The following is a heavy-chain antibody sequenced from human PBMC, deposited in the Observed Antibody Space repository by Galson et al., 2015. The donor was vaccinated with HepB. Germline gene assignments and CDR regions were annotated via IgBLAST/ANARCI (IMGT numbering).Heavy chain of an antibody. J-gene: IGHJ3*02. D-gene: IGHD3-3*01. V-gene: IGHV3-9*01. Sequence: SLRLSCAASGFTFDDYAMHWVRQAPGKGLEWVSGISWNSGSIGYADSVKGRFTISRDNAKNSLYLQMNSLRAEDTALYYCAKAHWSGYYFDAFDIWGQGTMVTVSS. CDR1: GFTFDDYA. CDR3: AKAHWSGYYFDAFDI. CDR2: ISWNSGSI.